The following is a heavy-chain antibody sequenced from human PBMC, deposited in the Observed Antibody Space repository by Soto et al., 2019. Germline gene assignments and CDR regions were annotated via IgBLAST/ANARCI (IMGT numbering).Heavy chain of an antibody. Sequence: SETLSLTCAVYGGSFSGYYWSWIRQPPGKGLEWIGEISHSGSTNYNPSLKSRVTISVDTSKNQFSLKLSSVTAADTAVYYCASQGPAYFDYWGQGTLVTVSS. CDR3: ASQGPAYFDY. J-gene: IGHJ4*02. V-gene: IGHV4-34*01. CDR2: ISHSGST. CDR1: GGSFSGYY.